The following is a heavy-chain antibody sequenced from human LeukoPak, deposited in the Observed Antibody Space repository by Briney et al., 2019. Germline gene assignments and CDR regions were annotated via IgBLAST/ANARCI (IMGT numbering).Heavy chain of an antibody. V-gene: IGHV1-2*02. Sequence: ASVKVSCKASGYTFTGYYMHWVRQAPGQGLEWMGWINPNSGGTNYAQKFQGRVTMTRDTSIGTAYMELSRLRSDDTAVYYCAREESGIAAREENWFDPWGQGTLVTVSP. CDR2: INPNSGGT. D-gene: IGHD6-6*01. CDR3: AREESGIAAREENWFDP. J-gene: IGHJ5*02. CDR1: GYTFTGYY.